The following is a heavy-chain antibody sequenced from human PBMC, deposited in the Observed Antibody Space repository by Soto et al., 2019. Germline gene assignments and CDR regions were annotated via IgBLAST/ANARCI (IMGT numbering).Heavy chain of an antibody. Sequence: QMQLVQSGAEVKERGSSVKISCKTSGGTFNTYALTWVRQAPGQGREWIGVIIPIFGIKNVAQRFQGRVTINADESLTTAYMEMTSLRSGDTAVYYCAKEAGDHWGQGTLVTVSS. V-gene: IGHV1-69*01. CDR1: GGTFNTYA. CDR3: AKEAGDH. J-gene: IGHJ4*02. D-gene: IGHD3-10*01. CDR2: IIPIFGIK.